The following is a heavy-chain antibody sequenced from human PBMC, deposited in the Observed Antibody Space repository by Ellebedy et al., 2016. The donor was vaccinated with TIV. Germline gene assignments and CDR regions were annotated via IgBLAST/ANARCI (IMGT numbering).Heavy chain of an antibody. CDR1: GFTFSSYA. CDR2: ISYDGSNK. J-gene: IGHJ4*02. CDR3: ARDLIVGATDY. D-gene: IGHD1-26*01. Sequence: GESLKISCAASGFTFSSYAMHWVRQAPGKGLEWVAVISYDGSNKYYADSVKGRFTISRDNSKNTLYLQMNSLRAEDTAVYYCARDLIVGATDYWGQGTLVTVSS. V-gene: IGHV3-30*04.